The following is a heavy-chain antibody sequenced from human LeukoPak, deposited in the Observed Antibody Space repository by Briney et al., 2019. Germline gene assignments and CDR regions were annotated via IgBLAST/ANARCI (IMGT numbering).Heavy chain of an antibody. CDR3: ARCPYYYDSSWEYYFDY. V-gene: IGHV1-8*03. Sequence: ASVKVSCKASGYTFITYDINWVRQAPGQGLEWMGWMNPDSGNTGYAQKFQGRVTITRNTSISTAYMELSSLRSDDTAVYYCARCPYYYDSSWEYYFDYWGQGTLVTVSS. D-gene: IGHD3-22*01. CDR1: GYTFITYD. J-gene: IGHJ4*02. CDR2: MNPDSGNT.